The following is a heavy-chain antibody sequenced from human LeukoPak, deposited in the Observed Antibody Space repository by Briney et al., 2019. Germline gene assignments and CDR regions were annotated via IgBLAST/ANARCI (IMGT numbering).Heavy chain of an antibody. J-gene: IGHJ4*02. V-gene: IGHV4-34*01. CDR3: AREGGDSSGYYNLN. CDR2: INHSGST. Sequence: PSETLSLTCAVYGGSFSGYYWSWIRQPPGKGLEWIGEINHSGSTNYNPSLKSRVTISVDTSKNQFSLKLSSVTAADTAVYYCAREGGDSSGYYNLNWGQGTLVTVSS. CDR1: GGSFSGYY. D-gene: IGHD3-22*01.